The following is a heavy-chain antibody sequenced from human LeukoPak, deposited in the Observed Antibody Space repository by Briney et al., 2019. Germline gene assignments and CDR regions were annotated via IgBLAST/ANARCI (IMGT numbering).Heavy chain of an antibody. J-gene: IGHJ3*02. V-gene: IGHV3-9*03. Sequence: GRSLRLSCAASGFTFDDYAMHWARQAPGKGLEWVLGISWNSGSIGYADSVKGRFTISRDNAKNSLYLQMKSLRAEDMALYYCAKDIASGGVYRGSAFDIWGQGTMVTVSS. CDR1: GFTFDDYA. CDR2: ISWNSGSI. D-gene: IGHD5/OR15-5a*01. CDR3: AKDIASGGVYRGSAFDI.